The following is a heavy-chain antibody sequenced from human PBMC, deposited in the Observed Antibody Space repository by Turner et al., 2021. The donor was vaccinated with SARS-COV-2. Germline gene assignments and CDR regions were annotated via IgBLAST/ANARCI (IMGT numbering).Heavy chain of an antibody. CDR2: ISYDGSNK. Sequence: QVQLVESGGGVVQPGRSLRLSCAASGFTFSSYAMHWVRQAPGKGLEWVAVISYDGSNKYYADSVKGRFTISRDNSKNTLYLQMNSLRAEDTAVYYCARDREDCSSTSCYEANWGQGTLVTVS. CDR3: ARDREDCSSTSCYEAN. CDR1: GFTFSSYA. V-gene: IGHV3-30-3*01. J-gene: IGHJ4*02. D-gene: IGHD2-2*01.